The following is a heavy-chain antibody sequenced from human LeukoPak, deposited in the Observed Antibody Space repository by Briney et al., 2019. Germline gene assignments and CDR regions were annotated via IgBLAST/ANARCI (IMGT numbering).Heavy chain of an antibody. J-gene: IGHJ6*02. V-gene: IGHV4-61*02. Sequence: SETLSLTCTVSGGSISGGSYYWIWIRQPAGKGLEWIGRIYASGSTNYNPSLKSRVTISIDTSKNQFSLKLSSVTAADTAVYYCARDRANAIFGKYYGMDVWGQGTTVTVSS. CDR2: IYASGST. D-gene: IGHD3-3*01. CDR1: GGSISGGSYY. CDR3: ARDRANAIFGKYYGMDV.